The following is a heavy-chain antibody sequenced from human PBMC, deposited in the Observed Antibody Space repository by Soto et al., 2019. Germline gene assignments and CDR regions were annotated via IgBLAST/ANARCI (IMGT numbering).Heavy chain of an antibody. V-gene: IGHV2-5*02. J-gene: IGHJ4*01. Sequence: QITLRESGPTLVQPTQTLTLTCTLSGVSLTTSGVGVGWIRQPPGKALEWLALIYWDDDKRFSPSLKSRLAITRDTSKNQVVMTMTDMAPVDTAIYYCAHRQRTVVVGAPFDLWGHGSQVTVSS. CDR3: AHRQRTVVVGAPFDL. D-gene: IGHD2-15*01. CDR1: GVSLTTSGVG. CDR2: IYWDDDK.